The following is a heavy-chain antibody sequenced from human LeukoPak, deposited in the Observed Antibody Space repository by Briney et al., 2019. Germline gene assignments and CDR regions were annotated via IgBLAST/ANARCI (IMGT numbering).Heavy chain of an antibody. CDR2: IYYSAST. J-gene: IGHJ4*02. CDR3: ARDDGVGVVVPAPPGY. D-gene: IGHD2-2*01. Sequence: IRQPPXRGLEWIGSIYYSASTYYIPSLNSRVTISVDTSKNHFSLKLSSVTAADTAVYYCARDDGVGVVVPAPPGYWGQGTLVTVSS. V-gene: IGHV4-39*07.